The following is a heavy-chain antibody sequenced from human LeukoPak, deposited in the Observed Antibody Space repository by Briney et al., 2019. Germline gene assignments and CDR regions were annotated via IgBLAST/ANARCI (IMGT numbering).Heavy chain of an antibody. V-gene: IGHV1-46*01. J-gene: IGHJ4*02. Sequence: GASVKVSCKASGYTFISHGISWVRQAPGQGLEWMGIINPGGGSTSYAQKFQGRVTMTRDMSTSTAYMELSSFRSEDTAVYYCAREGSGWYGNDYWGQGTLVTVSS. CDR2: INPGGGST. CDR3: AREGSGWYGNDY. CDR1: GYTFISHG. D-gene: IGHD6-19*01.